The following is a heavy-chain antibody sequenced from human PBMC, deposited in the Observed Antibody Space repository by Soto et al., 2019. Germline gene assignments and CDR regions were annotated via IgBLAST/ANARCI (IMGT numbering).Heavy chain of an antibody. CDR3: ARGFTFGGVIGGLGDY. CDR2: IYYSGST. V-gene: IGHV4-31*03. D-gene: IGHD3-16*02. J-gene: IGHJ4*02. Sequence: QVQLQESGPGLVKPSQTLSLTCTVSGGSISSGGYYWSWIRQHPGKGLEWIGYIYYSGSTYYNPSLKSRVTIAVDTSKNQFSLKLSSVTAADTAVYYCARGFTFGGVIGGLGDYWGQGTLVTVSS. CDR1: GGSISSGGYY.